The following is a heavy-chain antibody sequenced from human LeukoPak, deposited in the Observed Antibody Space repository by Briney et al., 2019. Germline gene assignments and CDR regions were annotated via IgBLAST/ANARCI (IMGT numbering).Heavy chain of an antibody. CDR2: IKQDGSEQ. V-gene: IGHV3-7*01. J-gene: IGHJ4*02. CDR3: ARVSRSGYYGEY. Sequence: PGGSLRLSCPASGFTFARYWMAWVRQAPGKGLEWVANIKQDGSEQYHVDSVRGRFTMSRDNARNSLYLQMDSLRAEDTAVYYCARVSRSGYYGEYWGQGTPVTVSS. CDR1: GFTFARYW. D-gene: IGHD3-3*01.